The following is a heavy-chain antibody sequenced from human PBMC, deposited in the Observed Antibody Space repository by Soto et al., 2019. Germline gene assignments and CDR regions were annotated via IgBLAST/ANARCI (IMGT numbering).Heavy chain of an antibody. V-gene: IGHV3-21*01. Sequence: PGGSLRLSCAASGFTFSSYSMNWVRQAPGKGLEWVSSISSSSSYIYCADSVKGRFTISRDNAKNSLYLQMNSLRAEDTAVYYCARDTTTDSSGYYYSPNNFDYWGQGTLVTVSS. CDR1: GFTFSSYS. J-gene: IGHJ4*02. D-gene: IGHD3-22*01. CDR2: ISSSSSYI. CDR3: ARDTTTDSSGYYYSPNNFDY.